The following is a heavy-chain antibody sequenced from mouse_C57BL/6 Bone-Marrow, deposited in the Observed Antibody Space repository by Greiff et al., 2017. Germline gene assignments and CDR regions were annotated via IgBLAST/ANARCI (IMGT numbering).Heavy chain of an antibody. CDR2: IYPGSGST. CDR1: GYTFTSYW. CDR3: ARRPNYYAMDY. Sequence: QVQLQQPGAELVKPGDSVKMSCKASGYTFTSYWITWVKQRPGQGLEWIGDIYPGSGSTNYNEKFKSKATLTVDTSSSTAYMQLSSLTSEDSAVYYCARRPNYYAMDYWGQGTSVTVSS. V-gene: IGHV1-55*01. J-gene: IGHJ4*01.